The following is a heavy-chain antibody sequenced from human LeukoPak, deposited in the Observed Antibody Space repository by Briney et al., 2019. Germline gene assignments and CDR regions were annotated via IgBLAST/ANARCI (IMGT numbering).Heavy chain of an antibody. CDR3: ARWAVAGHFDY. Sequence: PSETLSLTCTVSGGSISSSSYYWGWIRQPPGKGLEWIGSIYYSGSTYYNPSLKSRVTISVDTSKNQFSLKLSSVAAADTAVYYCARWAVAGHFDYWGQGTLVTVSS. CDR1: GGSISSSSYY. V-gene: IGHV4-39*07. D-gene: IGHD6-19*01. CDR2: IYYSGST. J-gene: IGHJ4*02.